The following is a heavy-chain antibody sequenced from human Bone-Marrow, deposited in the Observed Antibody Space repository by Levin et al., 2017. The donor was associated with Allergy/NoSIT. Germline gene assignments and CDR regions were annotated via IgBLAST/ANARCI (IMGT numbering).Heavy chain of an antibody. V-gene: IGHV1-69*13. J-gene: IGHJ5*02. Sequence: ASVKVSCKASGGTFSSYAISWVRQAPGQGLEWMGGIIPIFGTANYAQKFQGRVTITADESTSTAYMELSSLRSEDTAVYYCARGQTQGWAYNWFDPWGQGTLVTVSS. D-gene: IGHD5-24*01. CDR2: IIPIFGTA. CDR3: ARGQTQGWAYNWFDP. CDR1: GGTFSSYA.